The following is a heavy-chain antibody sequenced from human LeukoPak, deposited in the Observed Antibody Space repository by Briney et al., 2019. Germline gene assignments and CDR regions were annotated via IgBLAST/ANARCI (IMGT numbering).Heavy chain of an antibody. CDR2: IRYDGSNK. V-gene: IGHV3-30*02. CDR1: GFTFSSYG. D-gene: IGHD2-21*02. CDR3: VSFSDLGGGDFDY. Sequence: GGSLRLSCAASGFTFSSYGMHWVRQAPGKGLEWVAFIRYDGSNKYYADSVKGRFTISRDNSKNTLYLQMNSLRAEDTAVYYAVSFSDLGGGDFDYWGQGTLVTVSS. J-gene: IGHJ4*02.